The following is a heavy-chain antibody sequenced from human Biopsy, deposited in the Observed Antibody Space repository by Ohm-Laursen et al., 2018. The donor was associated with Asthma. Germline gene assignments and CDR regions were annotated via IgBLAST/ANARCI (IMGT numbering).Heavy chain of an antibody. Sequence: APVKVSCKISGYSLTDLSMHWVRQDPGQGLEWMGGHDHEEGGTVNARRLQGRVTMTEDTSTDTAYMELSSLSSDDTAVYYCASDFPKDYVRYNFQFWGQGTLVTVSS. J-gene: IGHJ4*02. CDR1: GYSLTDLS. CDR3: ASDFPKDYVRYNFQF. CDR2: HDHEEGGT. D-gene: IGHD4-17*01. V-gene: IGHV1-24*01.